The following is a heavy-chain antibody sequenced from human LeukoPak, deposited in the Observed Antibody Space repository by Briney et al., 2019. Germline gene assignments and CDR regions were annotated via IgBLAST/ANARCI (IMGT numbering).Heavy chain of an antibody. V-gene: IGHV1-3*01. CDR3: ARLTAAPGDWFDP. Sequence: VASVKVSCKASGYTFTSYAMHWVRQAPGQRLEWMGWINAGNGNTKYSQKFQGRVTITRDTSASTAYMELSSLRSEDTAVYYCARLTAAPGDWFDPWGQGTLVTVSS. CDR1: GYTFTSYA. CDR2: INAGNGNT. J-gene: IGHJ5*02. D-gene: IGHD2-21*02.